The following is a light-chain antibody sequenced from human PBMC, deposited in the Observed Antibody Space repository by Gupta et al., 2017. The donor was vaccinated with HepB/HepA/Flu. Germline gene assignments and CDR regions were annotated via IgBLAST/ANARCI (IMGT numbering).Light chain of an antibody. J-gene: IGKJ2*03. V-gene: IGKV3-11*01. CDR3: QHRNIGPPMFS. CDR2: DAS. Sequence: EIVFTQSPATLSLSPGERAKFSCRASQRVPSYIAWYQQKPGQAPRLLIYDASNRATGIPARFSGSGSGTDFTLTISSLEPEDFAVYYCQHRNIGPPMFSFGQGTKLEIK. CDR1: QRVPSY.